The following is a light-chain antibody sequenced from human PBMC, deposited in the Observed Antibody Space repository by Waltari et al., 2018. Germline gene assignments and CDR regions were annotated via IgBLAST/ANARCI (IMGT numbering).Light chain of an antibody. CDR3: ASYASTRKV. J-gene: IGLJ3*02. CDR2: GVD. CDR1: SRDVGGYTY. Sequence: QSALTQPPSASGSPGQSVTISCTGRSRDVGGYTYVSWYQQHPGKAPKLMIYGVDKRPSGVPDRFSGSKSGNTASLTVSGLQAEDEADYFCASYASTRKVFGGGTKLTVL. V-gene: IGLV2-8*01.